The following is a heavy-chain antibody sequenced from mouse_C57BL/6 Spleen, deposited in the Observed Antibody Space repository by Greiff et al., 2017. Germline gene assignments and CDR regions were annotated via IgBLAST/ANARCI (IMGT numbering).Heavy chain of an antibody. Sequence: VQRVESGPELVKPGASVKISCKASGYAFSSSWMNWVKQRPGKGLEWIGRIYPGDGDTNYNGKFKGKATLTADKSSSTAYMQLSSLTSEDSAVYFCALTAQAPWFAYWGQGTLVTVSA. J-gene: IGHJ3*01. V-gene: IGHV1-82*01. CDR2: IYPGDGDT. D-gene: IGHD3-2*02. CDR3: ALTAQAPWFAY. CDR1: GYAFSSSW.